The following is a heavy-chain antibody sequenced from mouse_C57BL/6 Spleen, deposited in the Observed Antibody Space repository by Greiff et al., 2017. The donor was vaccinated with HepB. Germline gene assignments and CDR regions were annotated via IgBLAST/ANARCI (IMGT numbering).Heavy chain of an antibody. D-gene: IGHD2-1*01. CDR3: ARYGNYSWYFDV. J-gene: IGHJ1*03. V-gene: IGHV1-52*01. CDR1: GYTFTSYW. Sequence: QVQLQQSGAELVRPGSSVKLSCKASGYTFTSYWMHWVKQRPIQGLEWIGNIDPSDSETHYNQKFKDKATLTVDKSSSTAYMQLSSLTSADSAVYYCARYGNYSWYFDVWGTGTTVTVSS. CDR2: IDPSDSET.